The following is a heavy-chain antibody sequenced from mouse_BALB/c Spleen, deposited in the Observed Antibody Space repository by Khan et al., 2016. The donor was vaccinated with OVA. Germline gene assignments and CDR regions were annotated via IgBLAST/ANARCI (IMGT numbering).Heavy chain of an antibody. Sequence: VQLQESGAELARPGASVKMSCKASGYTFTSYTMHWVKQRPGQGLEWIGYINTSSGYTKYNQKFKDKATLTADKYSSTAYMQLSSLTSEDSAFYYCARTHERWGQGTTLTVSS. CDR1: GYTFTSYT. CDR2: INTSSGYT. CDR3: ARTHER. V-gene: IGHV1-4*01. J-gene: IGHJ2*01.